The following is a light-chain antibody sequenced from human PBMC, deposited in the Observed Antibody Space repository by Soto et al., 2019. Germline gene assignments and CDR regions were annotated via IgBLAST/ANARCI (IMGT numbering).Light chain of an antibody. CDR2: DVS. Sequence: QSALTQPRSVSGSPGQSVTISCAETSSDVGGYNYVSWYQQHPGKAPKLMIYDVSKRPSGVPDRFSGSKSGNTASLTISGLQAEDEADYYCCSYAGHRVVFGGGTKLTVL. V-gene: IGLV2-11*01. J-gene: IGLJ2*01. CDR3: CSYAGHRVV. CDR1: SSDVGGYNY.